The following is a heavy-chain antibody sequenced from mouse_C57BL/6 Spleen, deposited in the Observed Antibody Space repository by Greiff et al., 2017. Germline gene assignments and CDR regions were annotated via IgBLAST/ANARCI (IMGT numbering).Heavy chain of an antibody. CDR2: INPYNGGT. V-gene: IGHV1-19*01. D-gene: IGHD1-1*01. Sequence: EVQLQQSGPVLVKPGASVKMSCKASGYTFTDYYMNWVKQSHGKSLEWIGVINPYNGGTSYNQKFKGKATLTVDKSSSTAYMELNSLTSEDSAVYYCARFITTVVATRYFDVWGTGTTVTVSS. CDR3: ARFITTVVATRYFDV. J-gene: IGHJ1*03. CDR1: GYTFTDYY.